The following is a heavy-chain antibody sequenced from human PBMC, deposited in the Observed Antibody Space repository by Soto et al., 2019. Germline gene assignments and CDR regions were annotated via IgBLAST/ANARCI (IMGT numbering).Heavy chain of an antibody. V-gene: IGHV5-51*01. CDR2: IYPGDSDT. Sequence: GESLKISCKGSGYSFTSYWIGLVRQMPGKGLEWMGIIYPGDSDTRYSPSFQGQVTISADKSISTAYLQWSSLKASDTAMYYCTRLGIAVAGTFGMDVWGQGTTVTVSS. CDR1: GYSFTSYW. CDR3: TRLGIAVAGTFGMDV. D-gene: IGHD6-19*01. J-gene: IGHJ6*02.